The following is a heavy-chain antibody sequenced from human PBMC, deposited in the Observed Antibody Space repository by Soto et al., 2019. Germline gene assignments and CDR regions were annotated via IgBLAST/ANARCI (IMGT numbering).Heavy chain of an antibody. J-gene: IGHJ4*02. CDR3: ATYTAFAKYYFDY. V-gene: IGHV4-30-2*01. CDR1: GVSITTNGYS. CDR2: IYPSGTI. Sequence: KASETLSLTCAVSGVSITTNGYSWSWIRQPPGKGLEWIGYIYPSGTIFYNPSLNSRVTISADTSNNQFSLKLTSVTAADTAVYFCATYTAFAKYYFDYWGRGTLVTV. D-gene: IGHD3-16*01.